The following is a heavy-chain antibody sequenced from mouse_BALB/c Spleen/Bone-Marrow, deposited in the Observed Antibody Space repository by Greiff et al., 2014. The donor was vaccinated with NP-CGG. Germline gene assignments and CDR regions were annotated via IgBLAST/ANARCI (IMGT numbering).Heavy chain of an antibody. V-gene: IGHV2-9*02. Sequence: VQVVESGPGLVAPSQSLSITCTVSGFSLTNYGVHWVRQPPGKGLEWLGVIWADGSTNYNSALMSRLSISKDNPKSQVFFKMNSLQTDDTAMYYCARITTATGAMDYWGQGTSVTGSS. D-gene: IGHD1-2*01. J-gene: IGHJ4*01. CDR1: GFSLTNYG. CDR2: IWADGST. CDR3: ARITTATGAMDY.